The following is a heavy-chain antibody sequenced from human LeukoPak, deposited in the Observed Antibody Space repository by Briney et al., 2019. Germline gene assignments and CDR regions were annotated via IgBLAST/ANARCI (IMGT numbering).Heavy chain of an antibody. CDR1: GFTVSSYG. V-gene: IGHV3-30*18. CDR2: ISSDVSNN. D-gene: IGHD3-10*01. J-gene: IGHJ4*02. Sequence: GGSMRVACAPSGFTVSSYGMDCVRQAPGKVLEWEAFISSDVSNNSYADSVKGRFTISRDNSKNTLYLQMNSLRAEDTAVYYCAKDAGITRVRGVSSYYFDYWGQGTLVTVSS. CDR3: AKDAGITRVRGVSSYYFDY.